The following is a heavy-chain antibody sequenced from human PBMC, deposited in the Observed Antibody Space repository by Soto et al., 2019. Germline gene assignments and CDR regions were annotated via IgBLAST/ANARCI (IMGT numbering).Heavy chain of an antibody. CDR3: AKDKGGSAIDY. J-gene: IGHJ4*02. Sequence: QVQLVESGADVVQPGTSLRLSCAASGFTFSRSGMHWVRQVPGKGPDWVALIPWNGNTEYYADFVKGRFTISRDNSKNTVFLQMNSLRVDDTALYYCAKDKGGSAIDYWGQGTLVSVSS. D-gene: IGHD3-16*01. CDR2: IPWNGNTE. V-gene: IGHV3-30*18. CDR1: GFTFSRSG.